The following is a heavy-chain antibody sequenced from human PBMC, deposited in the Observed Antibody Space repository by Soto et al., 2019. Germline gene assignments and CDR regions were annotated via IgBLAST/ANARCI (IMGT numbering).Heavy chain of an antibody. CDR2: IDSDVGSP. Sequence: EVQLVESGGGLVQPGGSLRVSCAASGFTFGSYWMNLVRQAPGKGLVWVSRIDSDVGSPTYADCVKGRFTTSRDNAQNTLYLQMTSLRVEDTAVYYCARGRPYGMDVWGQAATVTVSS. CDR1: GFTFGSYW. CDR3: ARGRPYGMDV. J-gene: IGHJ6*02. V-gene: IGHV3-74*01.